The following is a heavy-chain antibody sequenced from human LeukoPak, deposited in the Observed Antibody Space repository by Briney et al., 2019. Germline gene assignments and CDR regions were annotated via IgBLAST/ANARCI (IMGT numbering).Heavy chain of an antibody. J-gene: IGHJ5*02. V-gene: IGHV1-8*01. Sequence: GASVKLSCKASGYTFTSDDINWVRQGTGQGLEWMGGMNTNSGNTGYAQKFPGRVTMTRNTSISTAYMELSSLRSEDTAVYYCARGRDYSSSGLNWFDPWGQGTLVTVSS. CDR2: MNTNSGNT. D-gene: IGHD6-13*01. CDR3: ARGRDYSSSGLNWFDP. CDR1: GYTFTSDD.